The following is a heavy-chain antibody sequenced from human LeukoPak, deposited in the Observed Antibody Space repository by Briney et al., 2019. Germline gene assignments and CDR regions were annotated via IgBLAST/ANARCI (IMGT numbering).Heavy chain of an antibody. Sequence: PSETLSLTCAVYGGSFSGYYWSWIRQPPGKGLEWIGEINHSGSTNYNPSLKSRVTISVDTSKNHFSLKLSSVTAADSAVYYCARHGIAVAGTLPALGYWGQGTLVTVSS. CDR3: ARHGIAVAGTLPALGY. D-gene: IGHD6-19*01. V-gene: IGHV4-34*01. CDR1: GGSFSGYY. CDR2: INHSGST. J-gene: IGHJ4*02.